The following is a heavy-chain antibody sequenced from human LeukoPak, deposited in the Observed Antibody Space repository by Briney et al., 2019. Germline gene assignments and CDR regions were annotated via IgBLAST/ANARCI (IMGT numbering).Heavy chain of an antibody. CDR1: GFTFSSYA. CDR3: ARDSSRTMIVVNPDY. V-gene: IGHV3-30-3*01. CDR2: ISYDGSNK. J-gene: IGHJ4*02. D-gene: IGHD3-22*01. Sequence: PGRSLRLSCAASGFTFSSYAMHWVRQAPGKGLEWVAVISYDGSNKYYADSVKGRFTISRDNSKNTLYLQMNSPRAEDTAVYYCARDSSRTMIVVNPDYWGQGALVTVSS.